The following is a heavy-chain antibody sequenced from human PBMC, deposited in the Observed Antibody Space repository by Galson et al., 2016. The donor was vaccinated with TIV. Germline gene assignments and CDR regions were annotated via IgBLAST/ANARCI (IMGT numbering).Heavy chain of an antibody. J-gene: IGHJ6*02. CDR2: IIPMFDTA. D-gene: IGHD2-2*01. V-gene: IGHV1-69*06. CDR1: GGTFSSYA. Sequence: SVKVSCKGSGGTFSSYAVGWVRQVPGQGLEWLGGIIPMFDTANYAQKFQGRVTITADKFTSTAYIKLRSLRSEDTGIYYCARAGDQLPINYYHYAMDVWGQGTTVTVSS. CDR3: ARAGDQLPINYYHYAMDV.